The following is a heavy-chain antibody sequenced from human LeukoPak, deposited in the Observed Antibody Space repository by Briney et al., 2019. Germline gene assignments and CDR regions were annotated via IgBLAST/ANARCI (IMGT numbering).Heavy chain of an antibody. CDR2: ISGSGDST. D-gene: IGHD6-13*01. V-gene: IGHV3-23*01. J-gene: IGHJ5*02. CDR3: ARAPFGSSWYMFGWFDP. Sequence: PGGSLRLSCAASGFTFSNAWMSWVRQAPGKGLEWVSIISGSGDSTYYANSVKGRFTISRDNSKNTLYLQMNSLRAEDTAVYYCARAPFGSSWYMFGWFDPWGQGTLVTVSS. CDR1: GFTFSNAW.